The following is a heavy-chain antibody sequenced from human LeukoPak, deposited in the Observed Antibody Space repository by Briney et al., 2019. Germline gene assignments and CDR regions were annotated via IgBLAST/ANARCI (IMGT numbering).Heavy chain of an antibody. CDR3: TRTTYYDFWSGWYYFDY. CDR1: GYTFTSYG. V-gene: IGHV1-18*01. Sequence: ASVKVSXKASGYTFTSYGISWVRQAPGQGLEWMGWISAYNGNTNYAQKLQGRVTMTTDTSTSTAYMELRSLRSDDTAVYYCTRTTYYDFWSGWYYFDYWGQRTLVTVSS. CDR2: ISAYNGNT. D-gene: IGHD3-3*01. J-gene: IGHJ4*02.